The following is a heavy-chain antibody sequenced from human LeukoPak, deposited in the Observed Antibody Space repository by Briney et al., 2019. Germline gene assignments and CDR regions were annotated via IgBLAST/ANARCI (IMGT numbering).Heavy chain of an antibody. CDR2: ISANGGKT. CDR1: GFTFSDYA. Sequence: GGSLRLSCAASGFTFSDYAMSWVRQAPGKGLEWVSAISANGGKTYYADSVKGRFRISRDNSRNTVYLQMNTLRAEDRAIYHYAQESRRVSYADFWGQGTLVTVSS. D-gene: IGHD2-21*01. CDR3: AQESRRVSYADF. J-gene: IGHJ4*03. V-gene: IGHV3-23*01.